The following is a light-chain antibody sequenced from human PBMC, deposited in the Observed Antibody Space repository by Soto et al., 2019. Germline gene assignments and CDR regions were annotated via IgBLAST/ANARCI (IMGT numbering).Light chain of an antibody. CDR1: SSDVGASNY. J-gene: IGLJ1*01. CDR3: SSYTSSTTDV. Sequence: QSALTQSASVSGSPGQSITISCTGTSSDVGASNYVSWYQHHPGKAPKLMIYDVSNRPSGVSNRFSGSKSGNTASLTISGLQTEDEADYYCSSYTSSTTDVFGTGTKLTVL. V-gene: IGLV2-14*03. CDR2: DVS.